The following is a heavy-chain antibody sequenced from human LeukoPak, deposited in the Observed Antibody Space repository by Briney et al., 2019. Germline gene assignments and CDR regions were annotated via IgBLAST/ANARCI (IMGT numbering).Heavy chain of an antibody. Sequence: SETLSLTCAVYGGSFSGYYWSWIRQSPGKGLEWIGEINHSGSTNYNPSLKSRVTISVDTSKNQFSLKLSSVTAADTAVYYCARGGRSDYVWGSYRGDDAFDIWGQGTMVTVSS. J-gene: IGHJ3*02. CDR2: INHSGST. V-gene: IGHV4-34*01. CDR1: GGSFSGYY. CDR3: ARGGRSDYVWGSYRGDDAFDI. D-gene: IGHD3-16*02.